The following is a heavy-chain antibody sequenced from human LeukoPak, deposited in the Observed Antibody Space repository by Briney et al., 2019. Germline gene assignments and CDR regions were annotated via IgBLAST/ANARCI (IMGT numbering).Heavy chain of an antibody. Sequence: SETLSLTCTVSGGSISSSSYYWGWIRQPPGKGLEWIGSIYYSGSTYYNPSLKSRVTISVDTSKNQFSLKLSSVTAADTAVYYCARRGRGWYHGRSDYWGQGTLVTVSS. CDR3: ARRGRGWYHGRSDY. D-gene: IGHD6-19*01. CDR1: GGSISSSSYY. V-gene: IGHV4-39*01. J-gene: IGHJ4*02. CDR2: IYYSGST.